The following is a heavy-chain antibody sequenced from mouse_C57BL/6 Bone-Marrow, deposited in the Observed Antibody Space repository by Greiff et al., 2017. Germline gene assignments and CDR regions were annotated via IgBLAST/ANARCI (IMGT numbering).Heavy chain of an antibody. J-gene: IGHJ3*01. V-gene: IGHV10-1*01. D-gene: IGHD2-4*01. CDR2: IRSKSNNYAT. Sequence: EVKLVESGGGLVQPKGSLKLSCAASGFSFNTYAMNWVRQAPGQGLEWVARIRSKSNNYATYYADSVKDRFTISRDDSESMLYLQMNNLKAEDTAMYYCVRDGYYDYSWFAYWGQGTLVTVSA. CDR1: GFSFNTYA. CDR3: VRDGYYDYSWFAY.